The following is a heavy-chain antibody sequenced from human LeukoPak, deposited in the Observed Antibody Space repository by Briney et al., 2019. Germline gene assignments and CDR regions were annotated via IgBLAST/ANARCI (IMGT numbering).Heavy chain of an antibody. CDR2: INHSGST. V-gene: IGHV4-34*01. Sequence: SETLSLTCAVYGGPFSGYYWSWIRQPPGKGLEWIGEINHSGSTNYNPSLKSRVSISVDTSKNQFSLKLSSATAADTAVYYCTRELGYCTNGVCYGGSFEYWGQGTLVIVSS. CDR3: TRELGYCTNGVCYGGSFEY. CDR1: GGPFSGYY. J-gene: IGHJ4*02. D-gene: IGHD2-8*01.